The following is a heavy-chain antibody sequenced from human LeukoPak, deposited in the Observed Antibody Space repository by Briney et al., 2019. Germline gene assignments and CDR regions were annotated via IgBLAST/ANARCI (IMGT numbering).Heavy chain of an antibody. CDR2: INPNSGGT. J-gene: IGHJ3*02. CDR1: GYTFTGYY. V-gene: IGHV1-2*06. CDR3: ARVGGYSYGYDAFDI. D-gene: IGHD5-18*01. Sequence: ASVKVSCKASGYTFTGYYMHWVRQAPGQGLEWMGRINPNSGGTNYAQKFQGRVTITTDESTSTAYMELSSLRSEDTAVYYCARVGGYSYGYDAFDIWGQGTMVTVSS.